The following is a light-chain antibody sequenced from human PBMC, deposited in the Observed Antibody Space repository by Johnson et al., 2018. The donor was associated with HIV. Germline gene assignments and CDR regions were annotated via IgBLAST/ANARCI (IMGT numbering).Light chain of an antibody. V-gene: IGLV1-51*01. Sequence: QSVLTQPPSVSAAPGQKVTISCSGSSSNIGNNYVSWYQQLPGTAPKLLIYDNNKRPSGIPDRFSGSKSGTSATLGITGLPHGDEADYYCGASDSSLSAHYVFGTGTKVTVL. CDR1: SSNIGNNY. CDR2: DNN. CDR3: GASDSSLSAHYV. J-gene: IGLJ1*01.